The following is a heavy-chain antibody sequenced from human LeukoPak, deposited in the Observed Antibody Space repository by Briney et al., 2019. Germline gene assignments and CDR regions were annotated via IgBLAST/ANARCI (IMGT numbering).Heavy chain of an antibody. CDR3: ARLYSSGWYQTLRSDFDY. CDR2: INHSGST. D-gene: IGHD6-19*01. CDR1: GGSFSGYY. Sequence: PSETLSLTCAVYGGSFSGYYWSWIRQPPGKGLEWVGEINHSGSTNYNPSLKSRVTISVDTSKNQFSLKLSSVTAADTAVYYCARLYSSGWYQTLRSDFDYWGQGTLVTVSS. J-gene: IGHJ4*02. V-gene: IGHV4-34*01.